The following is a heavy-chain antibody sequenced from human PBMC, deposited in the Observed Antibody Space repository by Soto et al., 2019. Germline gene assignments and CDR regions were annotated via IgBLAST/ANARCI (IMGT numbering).Heavy chain of an antibody. CDR3: ARAYSSGWYWFDP. Sequence: SETLSLTCAVSGVSFSGYYWSWIRQPPGKGLEWIGELDHSGSPNYNPSLNSRVTMSIDTSKSQSSLKLNSVTAADTAVYFCARAYSSGWYWFDPWGQGTLVTVSS. CDR1: GVSFSGYY. V-gene: IGHV4-34*01. CDR2: LDHSGSP. D-gene: IGHD6-19*01. J-gene: IGHJ5*02.